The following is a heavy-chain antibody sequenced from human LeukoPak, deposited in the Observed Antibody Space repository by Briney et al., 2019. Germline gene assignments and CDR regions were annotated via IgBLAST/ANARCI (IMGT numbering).Heavy chain of an antibody. CDR2: ISSGTGSYI. J-gene: IGHJ4*02. D-gene: IGHD6-6*01. V-gene: IGHV3-21*01. CDR3: ARCSGVFGSSGY. Sequence: PGGSLRLSRVASGFSFSSYSMNCVRQAPGKGLEWVSTISSGTGSYIYYADSVRGRFTISRDNAKNSLYLQMNSVRAEDTAVYYCARCSGVFGSSGYWGQGTLVTVSS. CDR1: GFSFSSYS.